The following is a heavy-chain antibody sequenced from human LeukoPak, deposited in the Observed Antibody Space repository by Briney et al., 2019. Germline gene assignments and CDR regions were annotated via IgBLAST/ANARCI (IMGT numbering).Heavy chain of an antibody. J-gene: IGHJ3*02. D-gene: IGHD3-3*01. CDR2: IYYSGST. CDR3: ARVALITIHENDAFDI. CDR1: GGSISSYY. Sequence: PSETLSLTCTVSGGSISSYYWSWIRQPPGKGLEWIGYIYYSGSTNYNPSLQSRVTISVDTSKNQFSLKLSSVTAADTAVYYCARVALITIHENDAFDIWGQGTVVTVSS. V-gene: IGHV4-59*01.